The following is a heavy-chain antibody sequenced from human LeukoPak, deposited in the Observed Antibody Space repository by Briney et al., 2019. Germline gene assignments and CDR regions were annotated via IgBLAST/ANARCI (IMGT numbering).Heavy chain of an antibody. CDR1: GFTFSSYG. CDR3: ARDHRYSYGDAYYFDC. V-gene: IGHV3-30*02. CDR2: IRYDGSNK. D-gene: IGHD4-17*01. J-gene: IGHJ4*02. Sequence: PGGSLRLSCAASGFTFSSYGMHWVRQAPGKGLEWVAFIRYDGSNKYYADSVKGRFTISRDNSKNTLSLQMNSLRADDTAVYYCARDHRYSYGDAYYFDCWGQGTLVTVSS.